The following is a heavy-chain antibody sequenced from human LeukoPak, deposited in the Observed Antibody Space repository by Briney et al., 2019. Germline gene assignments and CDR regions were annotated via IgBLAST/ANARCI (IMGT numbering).Heavy chain of an antibody. Sequence: GASVKVSCKSSGYTFTGYYMHWVRQAPGQAREGMGWINPNSGGTNYSQKFQGRVTMTRDTSISTAYMELSRLRSDDTAVYYCARDIVVVPAAFYYYYYMDVWGKGTTVTVSS. J-gene: IGHJ6*03. CDR1: GYTFTGYY. D-gene: IGHD2-2*01. CDR3: ARDIVVVPAAFYYYYYMDV. CDR2: INPNSGGT. V-gene: IGHV1-2*02.